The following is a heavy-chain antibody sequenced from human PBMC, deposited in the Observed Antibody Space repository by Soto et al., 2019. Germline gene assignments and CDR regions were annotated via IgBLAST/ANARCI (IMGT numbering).Heavy chain of an antibody. D-gene: IGHD6-19*01. Sequence: QLQLQESGPGLVKPSETLSLTCTVSGDSISSGGTYYWGWIRQPPGKGLEWIGSIYYSGSTNYNPSLTSRVTISVDTSKNQFSLKLSSVTAADTAAYYCARHAGYSSGRRWFDLWGRGTLVTVSS. J-gene: IGHJ2*01. CDR1: GDSISSGGTYY. V-gene: IGHV4-39*01. CDR3: ARHAGYSSGRRWFDL. CDR2: IYYSGST.